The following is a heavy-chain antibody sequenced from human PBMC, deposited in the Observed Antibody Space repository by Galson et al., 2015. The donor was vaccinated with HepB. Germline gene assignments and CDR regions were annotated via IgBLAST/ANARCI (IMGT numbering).Heavy chain of an antibody. CDR2: ISYDGSNK. CDR1: GFTFSSYA. V-gene: IGHV3-30-3*01. J-gene: IGHJ4*02. Sequence: SLRLSCAASGFTFSSYAMHRVRQAPGKGLEWVAVISYDGSNKYYADSVKGRFTISRDNSKNTLYLQMNSLRAEDTAVYYCARDSLGGFDYWGQGTLVTVSS. D-gene: IGHD3-16*01. CDR3: ARDSLGGFDY.